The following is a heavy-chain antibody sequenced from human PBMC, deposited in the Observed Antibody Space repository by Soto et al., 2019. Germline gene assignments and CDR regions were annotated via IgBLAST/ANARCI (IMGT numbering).Heavy chain of an antibody. Sequence: QVQLVQSGAEVKKPGASVKVSCKASGYTFTSYDINWVRQANGQGLEWMGWMNPNSGNTGYAQKFHGRVTMTRNTSISTAYMELSSLRSEDTAVYYCARGQLYYDFWSGFIPIDPWGQGTLVTVSS. CDR1: GYTFTSYD. CDR3: ARGQLYYDFWSGFIPIDP. D-gene: IGHD3-3*01. CDR2: MNPNSGNT. V-gene: IGHV1-8*01. J-gene: IGHJ5*02.